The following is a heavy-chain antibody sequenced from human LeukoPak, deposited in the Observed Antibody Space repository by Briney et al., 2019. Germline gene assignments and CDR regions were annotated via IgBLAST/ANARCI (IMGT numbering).Heavy chain of an antibody. Sequence: GGSLRISCVAPGFSFISYTMHWVRQAPGKGLEWVAVMSSDGRNIFYADSVKGRFTISRDNAANTLYLQMNSLRVEDTAVYYCAKDLYQDDYGDLWGFYGMDVWGQGTTVTVSS. CDR1: GFSFISYT. D-gene: IGHD4-17*01. V-gene: IGHV3-30*04. CDR3: AKDLYQDDYGDLWGFYGMDV. J-gene: IGHJ6*02. CDR2: MSSDGRNI.